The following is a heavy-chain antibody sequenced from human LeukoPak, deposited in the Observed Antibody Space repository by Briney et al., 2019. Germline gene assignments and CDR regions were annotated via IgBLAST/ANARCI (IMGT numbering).Heavy chain of an antibody. J-gene: IGHJ4*02. CDR1: VYTFTSYY. Sequence: ASVKVSCKASVYTFTSYYMHWVRQPPGQGLEWMGIINPSGGSTSYAQKFQGRVTITRDTSTSTVYMELSSLRSEDTAVYYCARGPNGYSGYDSLGFDYWGQGALVAVSS. CDR3: ARGPNGYSGYDSLGFDY. D-gene: IGHD5-12*01. V-gene: IGHV1-46*01. CDR2: INPSGGST.